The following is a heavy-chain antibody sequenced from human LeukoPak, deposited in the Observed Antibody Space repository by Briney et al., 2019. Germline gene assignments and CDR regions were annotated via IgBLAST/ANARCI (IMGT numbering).Heavy chain of an antibody. CDR2: MNPNSGNT. V-gene: IGHV1-8*01. Sequence: ASVKVSCKASGYTFTSYDINWVRQATGQGLEWMGWMNPNSGNTGYAQKFQGRVTMTRDTSISTAYMELSRLRSDDTAVYYCARGVLRFLEWLLLEFDYWGQGTLVTVSS. J-gene: IGHJ4*02. CDR1: GYTFTSYD. D-gene: IGHD3-3*01. CDR3: ARGVLRFLEWLLLEFDY.